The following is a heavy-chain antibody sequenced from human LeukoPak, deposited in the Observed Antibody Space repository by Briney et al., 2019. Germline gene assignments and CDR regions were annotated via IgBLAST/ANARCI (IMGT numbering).Heavy chain of an antibody. CDR2: IYYSGST. Sequence: SETLSLTCTVSGGSISSHYWSWIRQPPGKGLEWIGYIYYSGSTNYNPSLKSRVTISVDTSKNQFSLKLSSVTAADTAVYYCARSPLGDDDYYYMDVWGKGTTVTVSS. D-gene: IGHD3-16*01. J-gene: IGHJ6*03. CDR1: GGSISSHY. CDR3: ARSPLGDDDYYYMDV. V-gene: IGHV4-59*11.